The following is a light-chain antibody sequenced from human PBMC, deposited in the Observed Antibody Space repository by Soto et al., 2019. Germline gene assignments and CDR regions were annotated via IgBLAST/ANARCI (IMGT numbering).Light chain of an antibody. Sequence: EIVITPSPATLSVSPGERATPSCRASQRVSSNLAWYQQKPGQAPRLLIYGASTRATGIPARFSGSGSGTEFTLTISSLQSEDFAVYYCQQYNNWPPTWTFGQGTKVDIK. V-gene: IGKV3-15*01. CDR3: QQYNNWPPTWT. CDR2: GAS. J-gene: IGKJ1*01. CDR1: QRVSSN.